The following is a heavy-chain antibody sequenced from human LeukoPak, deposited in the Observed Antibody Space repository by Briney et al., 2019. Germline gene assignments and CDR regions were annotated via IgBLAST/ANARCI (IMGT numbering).Heavy chain of an antibody. D-gene: IGHD2-15*01. V-gene: IGHV3-48*04. CDR3: ARSMVAVATPFFDY. J-gene: IGHJ4*02. Sequence: GGSLRLSCAASGFTFSSYSMNWVRQAPGKGLEWVSYISSSGSTIYYADSVKGRFTISRDNAKNSLYLQMNSLRAEDTAVYYCARSMVAVATPFFDYWGQGTLVTVSS. CDR1: GFTFSSYS. CDR2: ISSSGSTI.